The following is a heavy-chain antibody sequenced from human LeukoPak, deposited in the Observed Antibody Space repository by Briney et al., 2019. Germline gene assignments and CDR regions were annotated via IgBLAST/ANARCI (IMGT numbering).Heavy chain of an antibody. D-gene: IGHD3-3*01. CDR2: ISAYNGNT. CDR3: ARVRQDFWSGYYCDY. V-gene: IGHV1-18*01. J-gene: IGHJ4*02. CDR1: GYTFTSYG. Sequence: ASVKVSCKASGYTFTSYGISWVRQAPGQGLEWMGWISAYNGNTNYAQELQGRVTMTTDTSTSTAYMELRSLRSDDTAVYYCARVRQDFWSGYYCDYWGQGTLVTVSS.